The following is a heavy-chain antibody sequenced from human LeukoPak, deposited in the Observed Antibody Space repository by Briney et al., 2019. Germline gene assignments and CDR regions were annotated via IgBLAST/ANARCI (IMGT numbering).Heavy chain of an antibody. D-gene: IGHD6-6*01. Sequence: PGGSLRLSCAASGFTFSSSAMSWVRQAPGKGLEWVSAISGSDGSTYYADSVKGRFTISRDNSKNTLYLQMNSLRAEDTALYYCAKDGGIAARLTDYWGQGTLVTVSS. CDR2: ISGSDGST. J-gene: IGHJ4*02. CDR3: AKDGGIAARLTDY. V-gene: IGHV3-23*01. CDR1: GFTFSSSA.